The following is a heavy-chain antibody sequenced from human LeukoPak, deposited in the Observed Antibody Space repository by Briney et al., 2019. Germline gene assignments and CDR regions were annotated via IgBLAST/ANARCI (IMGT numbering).Heavy chain of an antibody. CDR2: IYSGGST. J-gene: IGHJ4*02. V-gene: IGHV3-66*02. Sequence: PGGSLRLSCAASGFTVSSNYMSWVRQAPGKGLEWVSVIYSGGSTYYADSVKGRFTISRDNSKNTLYLQMNSLRAEDTAVYYCARDLIAAAGTVGYWGQGTLVTVSS. CDR3: ARDLIAAAGTVGY. D-gene: IGHD6-13*01. CDR1: GFTVSSNY.